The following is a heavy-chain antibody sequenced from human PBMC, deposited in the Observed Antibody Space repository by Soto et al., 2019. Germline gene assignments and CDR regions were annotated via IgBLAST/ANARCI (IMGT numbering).Heavy chain of an antibody. Sequence: PVGSLRLSCAASGFTFSGYYMSWIRQAPGKGLEWIAYISSSGYTIRYADSVEGRFTVSRDDAKKILYLQMNSLRVEDTAVYYCARGRSGRSKDWGQGTLVTVSS. CDR2: ISSSGYTI. CDR3: ARGRSGRSKD. CDR1: GFTFSGYY. V-gene: IGHV3-11*01. J-gene: IGHJ4*02. D-gene: IGHD5-12*01.